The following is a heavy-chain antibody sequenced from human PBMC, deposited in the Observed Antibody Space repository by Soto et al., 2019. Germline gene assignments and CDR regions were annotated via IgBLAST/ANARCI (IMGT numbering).Heavy chain of an antibody. CDR2: IKQDGSEK. D-gene: IGHD2-2*01. CDR3: ASDHGVVPAAIPPRFDY. V-gene: IGHV3-7*01. Sequence: EVQLVESGGGLVQPGGSLRLSCAASGFTFSSYWMSWVRQAPGKGLEWVANIKQDGSEKYYVDSVKGRFTISRDNAKNSLYLQMNSLSAEDTAVYYCASDHGVVPAAIPPRFDYWGQGTLVTVSS. CDR1: GFTFSSYW. J-gene: IGHJ4*02.